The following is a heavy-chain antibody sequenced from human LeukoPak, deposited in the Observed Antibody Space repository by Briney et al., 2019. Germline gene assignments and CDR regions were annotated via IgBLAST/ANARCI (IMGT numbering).Heavy chain of an antibody. CDR2: IIPHFGTA. D-gene: IGHD3-10*01. Sequence: ASVKVSCKASGGTFSSYTITWVRQAPGQGLEWMGEIIPHFGTANYAQNFQGRVTITTDESTSTGCMELRRLTSEDTAVYYCARVVSYGSGSFNVDYWGQGTLVTVSS. CDR3: ARVVSYGSGSFNVDY. V-gene: IGHV1-69*05. CDR1: GGTFSSYT. J-gene: IGHJ4*02.